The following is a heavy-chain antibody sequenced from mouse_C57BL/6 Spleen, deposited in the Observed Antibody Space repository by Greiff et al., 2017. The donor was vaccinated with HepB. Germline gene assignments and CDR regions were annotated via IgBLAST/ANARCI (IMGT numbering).Heavy chain of an antibody. CDR2: ISGGGGNT. CDR3: ARDYYGSSYEYFDY. V-gene: IGHV5-9*01. CDR1: GFTFSSYT. J-gene: IGHJ2*01. D-gene: IGHD1-1*01. Sequence: EVKVEESGGGLVKPGGSLKLSCAASGFTFSSYTMSWVRQTPEKRLEWVATISGGGGNTYYPDSVKGRFTISRDNAKNTLYLQMSSLRSEDTALYYCARDYYGSSYEYFDYWGQGTTLTVSS.